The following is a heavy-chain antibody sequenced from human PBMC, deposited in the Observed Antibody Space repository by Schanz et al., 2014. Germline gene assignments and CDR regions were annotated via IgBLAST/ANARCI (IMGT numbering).Heavy chain of an antibody. V-gene: IGHV3-48*01. Sequence: EVQLVESGGGLVQPGGSLRLSCAASGFTFSSYSMNWVRQAPGKGLEWVSYISGSSRTIYYADSMKGRFTISRDNSKNTLYLQMNSLRPEDTAVYYCARGLIAAAGGAFDYWGQGTLVAVSA. D-gene: IGHD6-13*01. CDR3: ARGLIAAAGGAFDY. CDR2: ISGSSRTI. J-gene: IGHJ4*02. CDR1: GFTFSSYS.